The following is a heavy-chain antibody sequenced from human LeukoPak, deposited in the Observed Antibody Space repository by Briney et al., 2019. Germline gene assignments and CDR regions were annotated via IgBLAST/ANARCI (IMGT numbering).Heavy chain of an antibody. CDR1: GFTFSSYG. CDR3: ARDRMVRGVITFDY. J-gene: IGHJ4*02. CDR2: IRYDGNNK. Sequence: SGGSLRLSCGASGFTFSSYGMHWVRQAPGKGLEWVAFIRYDGNNKYQPDSVKGRFTISRDNSKNTLYLQMNSLRAEDTAVYYCARDRMVRGVITFDYWGQGTLVTVSS. D-gene: IGHD3-10*01. V-gene: IGHV3-30*02.